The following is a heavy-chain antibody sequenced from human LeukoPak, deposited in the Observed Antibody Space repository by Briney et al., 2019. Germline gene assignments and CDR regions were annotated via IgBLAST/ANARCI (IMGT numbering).Heavy chain of an antibody. CDR3: ARATPEGYSYGYSWFDP. J-gene: IGHJ5*02. CDR2: IIPIFGTA. D-gene: IGHD5-18*01. Sequence: SVKVCCTASSGTFSSYAISWVRQAPGQGLEWMGGIIPIFGTANYAQKFQGRVTITADESTSTDYMELSSLRSEDTAVYYCARATPEGYSYGYSWFDPWGQGTLVTVSS. CDR1: SGTFSSYA. V-gene: IGHV1-69*13.